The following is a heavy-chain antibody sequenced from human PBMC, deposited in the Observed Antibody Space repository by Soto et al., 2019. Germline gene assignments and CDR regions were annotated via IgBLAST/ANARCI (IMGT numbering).Heavy chain of an antibody. V-gene: IGHV3-30*18. CDR1: GFTFSSYG. CDR2: ISYDGSNK. D-gene: IGHD6-6*01. CDR3: AKDGYSSSSGGDYYGMDV. Sequence: SCAASGFTFSSYGMHWVRQAPGKGLEWVAVISYDGSNKYYADSVKGRFTISRDNSKNTLYLQMNSLRAEDTAVYYCAKDGYSSSSGGDYYGMDVWGQGTTVTVSS. J-gene: IGHJ6*02.